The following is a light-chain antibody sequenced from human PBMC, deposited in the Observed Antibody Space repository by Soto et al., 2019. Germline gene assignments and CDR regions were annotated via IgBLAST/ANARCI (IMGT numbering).Light chain of an antibody. CDR1: LSVSNY. Sequence: EIVLTQSPATLSLSPGERDTLSCRASLSVSNYLAWYQHKPGQAPRLLIYDASNRATGIPARFSGSGSGTDFTLTISSLEPEDFAFYYCQQRSNWPPWTFGQGTKVEIK. CDR3: QQRSNWPPWT. J-gene: IGKJ1*01. CDR2: DAS. V-gene: IGKV3-11*01.